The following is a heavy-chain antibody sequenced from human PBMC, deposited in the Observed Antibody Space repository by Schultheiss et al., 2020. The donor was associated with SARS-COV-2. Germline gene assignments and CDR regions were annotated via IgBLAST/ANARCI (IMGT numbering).Heavy chain of an antibody. CDR3: AATTGYYTNVDY. D-gene: IGHD3/OR15-3a*01. V-gene: IGHV3-21*01. CDR1: GFPFSTYD. CDR2: ISGSGDYI. Sequence: GGSLRLSCAASGFPFSTYDMHWVRQPPGKGLEWVAYISGSGDYINYADSVKGRFTIFRNNANNSLYLQMSSLRADDTALYYCAATTGYYTNVDYWGQGTLVTVSS. J-gene: IGHJ4*02.